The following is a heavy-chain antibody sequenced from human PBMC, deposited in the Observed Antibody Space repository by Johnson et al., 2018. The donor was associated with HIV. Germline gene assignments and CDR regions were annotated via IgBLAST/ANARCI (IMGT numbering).Heavy chain of an antibody. CDR3: AKESGGSGSYYIGDMGDAFDI. CDR1: GFPFSSYA. Sequence: QVQLVESGGGLVQPGGSLRLSCAASGFPFSSYAMSWVRQAPGKGLEWVAVMWYDGSNRYYADSVKGRFTISRDNSKNTVYLQMNSLRAEDTAVYFCAKESGGSGSYYIGDMGDAFDIWGQGTLVTVSS. CDR2: MWYDGSNR. V-gene: IGHV3-30*02. D-gene: IGHD3-10*01. J-gene: IGHJ3*02.